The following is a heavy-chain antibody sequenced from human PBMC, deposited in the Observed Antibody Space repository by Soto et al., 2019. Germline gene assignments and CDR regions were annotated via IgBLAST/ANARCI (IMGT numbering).Heavy chain of an antibody. V-gene: IGHV1-69*13. CDR3: ARDLSSIAAPPVPLGDAFDI. CDR1: GGTFSSYA. CDR2: IIPIFGTA. J-gene: IGHJ3*02. D-gene: IGHD6-6*01. Sequence: SVKVSCKASGGTFSSYAISWVRQAPGQGLEWMGGIIPIFGTANYAQKFQGRVTITADESTSTAYMELSSLRSEDTAVYYCARDLSSIAAPPVPLGDAFDIWGQGTMVTVSS.